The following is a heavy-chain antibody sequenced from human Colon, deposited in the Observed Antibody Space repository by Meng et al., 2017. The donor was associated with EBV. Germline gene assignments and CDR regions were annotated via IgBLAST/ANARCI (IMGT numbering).Heavy chain of an antibody. V-gene: IGHV4-31*03. CDR1: GGSISSGGYY. J-gene: IGHJ4*02. CDR2: IYYSGST. CDR3: ARGPSRWLQFSFDY. Sequence: VQVQESGPGLVKPSQPLSLTCTVSGGSISSGGYYWSWIRQHPGKGLEWIGYIYYSGSTYYNPSLKSRVTISIDTSKNQFSLKLSSVTAADTAVYYCARGPSRWLQFSFDYWGQGTLVTVSS. D-gene: IGHD5-24*01.